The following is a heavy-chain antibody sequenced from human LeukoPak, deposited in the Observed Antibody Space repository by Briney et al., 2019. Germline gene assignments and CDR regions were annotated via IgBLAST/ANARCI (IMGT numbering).Heavy chain of an antibody. CDR2: ISGSGGST. J-gene: IGHJ4*02. Sequence: PGGSLRLSCAASGFTFSSYAMSWVRQAPGKGLEWVSAISGSGGSTYYADSVKGRFTISRDNSKNTLYLQMNSLRAEDTAVYYCAKGSRAMVRGVISFDYWGQGTLVTVSS. D-gene: IGHD3-10*01. CDR3: AKGSRAMVRGVISFDY. V-gene: IGHV3-23*01. CDR1: GFTFSSYA.